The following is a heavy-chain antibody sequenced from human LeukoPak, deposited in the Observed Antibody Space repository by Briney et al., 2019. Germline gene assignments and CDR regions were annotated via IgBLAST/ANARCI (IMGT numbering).Heavy chain of an antibody. CDR2: IYYSGST. CDR1: GGSTSSYC. Sequence: SETLSLTCTVSGGSTSSYCWSWIRQPPGKGLEWIGYIYYSGSTNYNPSLKSRVTISVDTSKNQFSLKLSSVTAADTAVYYCARDLSGWYFDYWGQGTLVTVSS. CDR3: ARDLSGWYFDY. V-gene: IGHV4-59*01. J-gene: IGHJ4*02. D-gene: IGHD6-19*01.